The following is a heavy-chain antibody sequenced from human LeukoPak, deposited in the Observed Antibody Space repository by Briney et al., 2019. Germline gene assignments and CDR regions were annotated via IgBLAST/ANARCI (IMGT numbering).Heavy chain of an antibody. CDR1: GYSFTSYW. CDR2: IYPGDSDT. J-gene: IGHJ6*02. V-gene: IGHV5-51*01. CDR3: ARLDSSSWGNSYYYYGMDV. Sequence: GESLKISCQGSGYSFTSYWIGWVRQMPGKGLEWMGIIYPGDSDTRYSPSFQGQVTISADKSISTAYLQWSSLKASDTAMYYCARLDSSSWGNSYYYYGMDVWGQGTTVTVSS. D-gene: IGHD6-13*01.